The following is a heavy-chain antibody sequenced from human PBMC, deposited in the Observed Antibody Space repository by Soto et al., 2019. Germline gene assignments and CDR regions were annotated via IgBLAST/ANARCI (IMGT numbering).Heavy chain of an antibody. J-gene: IGHJ4*02. Sequence: GGSLRLSCEASGFAFSNYAMSWVRQSPGKGLEWISSLTGGGDNPHYAESVKGRFTISRDNSKSTLFLQINSLSDGDTAVYYCVRGGSGWYPFDYWGQGTLVTVSS. D-gene: IGHD6-19*01. CDR2: LTGGGDNP. V-gene: IGHV3-23*01. CDR1: GFAFSNYA. CDR3: VRGGSGWYPFDY.